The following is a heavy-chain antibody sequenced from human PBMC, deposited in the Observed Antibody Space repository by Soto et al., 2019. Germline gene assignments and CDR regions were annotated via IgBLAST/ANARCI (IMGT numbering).Heavy chain of an antibody. V-gene: IGHV1-2*02. Sequence: ASVKVSCKASGYTFTDYHIHWVRQAPGQGLEFMGWINANNGGAGSAQQFQGRVTVTRDTSITTVYMELSILRSDDTAVYYCAREGGSETLQPSYNWFDTWGQGTLVTVSS. J-gene: IGHJ5*02. D-gene: IGHD6-25*01. CDR2: INANNGGA. CDR1: GYTFTDYH. CDR3: AREGGSETLQPSYNWFDT.